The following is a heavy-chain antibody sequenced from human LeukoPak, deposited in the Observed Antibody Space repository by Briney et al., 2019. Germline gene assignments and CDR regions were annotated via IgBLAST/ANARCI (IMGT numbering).Heavy chain of an antibody. V-gene: IGHV4-59*08. D-gene: IGHD3-10*01. Sequence: SESLSLTCTVSTGAISGYYWSWIRQPPGKGLEWIGYIYYSGSINYNPSLQSRVTLPVDTSNTQLSLRLRSVTAADTAGYYCVRQRGRRVWFDPWGQGTLVTVS. J-gene: IGHJ5*02. CDR2: IYYSGSI. CDR1: TGAISGYY. CDR3: VRQRGRRVWFDP.